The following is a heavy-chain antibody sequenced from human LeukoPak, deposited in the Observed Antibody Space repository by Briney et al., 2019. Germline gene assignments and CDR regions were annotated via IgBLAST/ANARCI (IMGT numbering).Heavy chain of an antibody. CDR3: ARHGGHYGPFDI. CDR1: GGSISSYY. V-gene: IGHV4-59*08. CDR2: IYYSGST. Sequence: PSETLSLTCTVSGGSISSYYWSWIRQPPGKGLEWIGYIYYSGSTNYNPSLKSRVTISVDTSKNQFSLKLSSVTAADTAVYYCARHGGHYGPFDIWGQGTMVTVSS. J-gene: IGHJ3*02. D-gene: IGHD3-22*01.